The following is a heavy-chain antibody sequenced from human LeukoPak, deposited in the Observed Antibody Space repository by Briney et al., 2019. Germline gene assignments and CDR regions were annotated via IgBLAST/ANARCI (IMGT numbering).Heavy chain of an antibody. D-gene: IGHD6-13*01. Sequence: GGSLRLSCAASGFTFSSYNMNWVRQAPGKGLEWISYISSSTGTMYYADSVEGRFTISRDNAKNSLYLQMNSLRAEDTAVYYCARDRVSQQLVQDAFDIWGQGTMVTVSS. CDR1: GFTFSSYN. J-gene: IGHJ3*02. CDR2: ISSSTGTM. CDR3: ARDRVSQQLVQDAFDI. V-gene: IGHV3-48*04.